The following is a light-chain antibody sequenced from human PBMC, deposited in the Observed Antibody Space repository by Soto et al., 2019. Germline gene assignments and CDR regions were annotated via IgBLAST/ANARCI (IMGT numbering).Light chain of an antibody. V-gene: IGKV3-20*01. CDR1: QSITNSY. J-gene: IGKJ2*01. CDR2: GAT. Sequence: VLTQSPGTLSLSPGERATLSCRASQSITNSYLAWYQQKSGQAPRLLMYGATSRATGIPDRFSGSGSGTDFTLTISRLEPEDFAVYYCQHYGTSFMYTLGQGTKLEIK. CDR3: QHYGTSFMYT.